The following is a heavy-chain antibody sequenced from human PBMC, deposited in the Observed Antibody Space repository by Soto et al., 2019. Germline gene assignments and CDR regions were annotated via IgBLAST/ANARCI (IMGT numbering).Heavy chain of an antibody. CDR3: ARDSFFYDIGAYSHNAFDL. V-gene: IGHV4-30-4*08. CDR1: GGSTGSGDFF. J-gene: IGHJ3*01. D-gene: IGHD3-16*01. Sequence: QMQLQESGPGLVKASQTLSLTCHVSGGSTGSGDFFWVWVRKSPGKGLEWLGHVSYGGDTSYKPPLPSRVCMSVHTSKYEISLELSSVTAADTAVYYCARDSFFYDIGAYSHNAFDLWGRGTTVTVS. CDR2: VSYGGDT.